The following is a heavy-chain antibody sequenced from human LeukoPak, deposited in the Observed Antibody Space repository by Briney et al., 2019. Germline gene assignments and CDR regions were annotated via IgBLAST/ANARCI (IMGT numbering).Heavy chain of an antibody. CDR3: AKESHPYYDFWSAPYYYYYYMDV. CDR2: IRYDGSNK. D-gene: IGHD3-3*01. Sequence: GGSLRLSCAASGFTFSSYGMHWVRQAPGKGLEWVAFIRYDGSNKYYADSVKGRFTISRDNSKNTLYLQMNSLRAEDTAVYHCAKESHPYYDFWSAPYYYYYYMDVWGKGTTVTVSS. J-gene: IGHJ6*03. V-gene: IGHV3-30*02. CDR1: GFTFSSYG.